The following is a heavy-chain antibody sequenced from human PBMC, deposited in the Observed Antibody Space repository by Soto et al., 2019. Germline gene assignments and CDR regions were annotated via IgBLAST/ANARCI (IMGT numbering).Heavy chain of an antibody. CDR1: GYTFTSYG. CDR2: ITPDNGNT. V-gene: IGHV1-18*01. J-gene: IGHJ5*02. CDR3: ARDPVGGNWFDP. D-gene: IGHD1-26*01. Sequence: QVQLVQSGAEVKKPGASVKVSCKASGYTFTSYGITWVRQAPGQGLEWMGWITPDNGNTNYTQKLQGRVTMTTDTTTSTAYMDLRSLRADATAVYYCARDPVGGNWFDPWGQGTLVTVSS.